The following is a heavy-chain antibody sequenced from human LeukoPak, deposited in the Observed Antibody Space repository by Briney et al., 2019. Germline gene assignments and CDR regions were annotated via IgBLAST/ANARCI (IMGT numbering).Heavy chain of an antibody. CDR2: IKQDGSEK. CDR1: GFTFSTYW. CDR3: ARDPYSSTWSYGMDV. J-gene: IGHJ6*02. V-gene: IGHV3-7*05. D-gene: IGHD6-6*01. Sequence: GGSLRLSCAASGFTFSTYWMSWVRQAPWKGLEWVANIKQDGSEKVYVDSVKGRFTISRDNAKNSLFLQMDALRAEDTAVYYCARDPYSSTWSYGMDVWGQGTTVTVSS.